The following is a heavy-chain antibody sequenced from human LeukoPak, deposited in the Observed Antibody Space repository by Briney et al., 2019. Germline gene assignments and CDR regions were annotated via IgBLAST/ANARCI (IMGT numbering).Heavy chain of an antibody. D-gene: IGHD3-22*01. CDR2: ISSSGSTI. CDR1: GFTFTTFW. Sequence: GGSLRLSCATSGFTFTTFWMHWVRQAPGKGLEWVSYISSSGSTIYYADSVKGRFTISRDNAKNSLYLQMNSLRAEDTAVYYCARAPTYYYDSSGYFGAFDIWGQGTMVTVSS. CDR3: ARAPTYYYDSSGYFGAFDI. V-gene: IGHV3-48*03. J-gene: IGHJ3*02.